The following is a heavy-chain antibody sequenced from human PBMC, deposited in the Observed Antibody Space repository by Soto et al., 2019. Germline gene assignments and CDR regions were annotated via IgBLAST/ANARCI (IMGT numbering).Heavy chain of an antibody. CDR3: ARGWGSGWLWDY. Sequence: ASVKVSCKASGYTFTSYAMHWVRQAPGQRLEWMGWINAGNGNTKYSQKFQGRVTITRDTSASTAYMELSSLRSEDTAVYYCARGWGSGWLWDYWGQGTLVTVSS. CDR1: GYTFTSYA. D-gene: IGHD6-13*01. V-gene: IGHV1-3*01. J-gene: IGHJ4*02. CDR2: INAGNGNT.